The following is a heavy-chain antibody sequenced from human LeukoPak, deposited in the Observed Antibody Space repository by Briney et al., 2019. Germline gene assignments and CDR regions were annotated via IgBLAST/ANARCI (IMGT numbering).Heavy chain of an antibody. Sequence: PSETLSLTCTVSGGSISSGGYYWSWVRQHPGKGLEWIGYIYYSGSTYYNPSLKSRVTISVDTSKNQFSLKLSSVTAADTAVYYCARAITIYDSSGYYHTPPIDYWGQGTLVTVSS. J-gene: IGHJ4*02. CDR1: GGSISSGGYY. V-gene: IGHV4-31*03. CDR2: IYYSGST. CDR3: ARAITIYDSSGYYHTPPIDY. D-gene: IGHD3-22*01.